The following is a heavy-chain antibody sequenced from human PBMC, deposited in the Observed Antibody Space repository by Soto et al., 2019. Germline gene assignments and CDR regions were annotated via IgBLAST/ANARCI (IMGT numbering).Heavy chain of an antibody. CDR1: GYTFTSYD. CDR3: ARERSAAGTGWFDP. J-gene: IGHJ5*02. CDR2: MNPNSGNT. V-gene: IGHV1-8*01. D-gene: IGHD6-13*01. Sequence: QVQLVQSGAEVKKPGASVKVSCKASGYTFTSYDINWVRQATGQGLEWMGWMNPNSGNTGYAQKFQGRVTMTRNTSISTAYMEPSSRRSEGTAVYYCARERSAAGTGWFDPWGQGTRVTVSS.